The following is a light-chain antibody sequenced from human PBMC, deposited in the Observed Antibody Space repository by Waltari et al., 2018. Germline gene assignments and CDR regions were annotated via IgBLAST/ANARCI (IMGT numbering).Light chain of an antibody. V-gene: IGKV2-28*01. J-gene: IGKJ1*01. CDR3: RQARQTPWP. CDR2: LVS. Sequence: QSLLHSSAYTFLDCNQQKPGQTPQRLIYLVSNRASGVPDRFSGSGSGTDYTLKISRVKAEDVGVYYCRQARQTPWPFGQGTKVEIK. CDR1: QSLLHSSAYTF.